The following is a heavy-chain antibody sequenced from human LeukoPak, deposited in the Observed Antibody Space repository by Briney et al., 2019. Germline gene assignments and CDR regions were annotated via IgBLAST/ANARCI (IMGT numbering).Heavy chain of an antibody. Sequence: GGSLRLSCAASRFIFSRYSMNWVRQAPGKGLELISYISSSSSIIYYADSVKGRFTISRDNAKNSLYLQMNGLRDEDTAVYYCARAFEAGAWFGMDVWGQGTTVTASS. CDR1: RFIFSRYS. CDR2: ISSSSSII. D-gene: IGHD3-9*01. J-gene: IGHJ6*02. CDR3: ARAFEAGAWFGMDV. V-gene: IGHV3-48*02.